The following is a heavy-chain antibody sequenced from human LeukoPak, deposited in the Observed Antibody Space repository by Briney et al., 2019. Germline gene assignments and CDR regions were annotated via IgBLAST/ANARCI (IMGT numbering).Heavy chain of an antibody. Sequence: GTLSPSCALYGGSLSGYYWGWIRQPPRKGLEWIGGVNLTGSTNYNPSLKSRVTISVDTSKNQFSLKLSSVTAADTAVYYCARRSDPDSIVVVPAATGGFDYWGQGTLVTVSS. D-gene: IGHD2-2*01. J-gene: IGHJ4*02. CDR1: GGSLSGYY. CDR3: ARRSDPDSIVVVPAATGGFDY. V-gene: IGHV4-34*01. CDR2: VNLTGST.